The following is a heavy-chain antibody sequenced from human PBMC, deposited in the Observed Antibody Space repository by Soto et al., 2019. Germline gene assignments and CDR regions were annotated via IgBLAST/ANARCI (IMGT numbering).Heavy chain of an antibody. V-gene: IGHV3-30*18. Sequence: QVQLVESGGGVVQPGRSLRLSCAASGFTCSRYGMHWVRQAPGKGLEWVAVISYDGSNTYYADSVKGPFTISRDNSKNTLCLQMHSLRAQDTAVYYCTKVLPPVTTQHFLDYWRQGTLVTVSS. CDR2: ISYDGSNT. J-gene: IGHJ4*02. D-gene: IGHD4-17*01. CDR1: GFTCSRYG. CDR3: TKVLPPVTTQHFLDY.